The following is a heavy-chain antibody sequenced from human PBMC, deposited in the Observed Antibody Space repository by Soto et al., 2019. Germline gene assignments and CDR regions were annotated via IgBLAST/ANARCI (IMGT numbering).Heavy chain of an antibody. D-gene: IGHD2-2*02. CDR1: GGSFSGYY. Sequence: SGTLSLTCAVYGGSFSGYYWSWIRQPPGKGLEWIGEINHSGSTNYNPSLKSRVTISVDTSKNQFSLKLSSVTAADTAVYYCARGSGYCSSTSCYRRFYYYYYGMDVWGQGTTAPVSS. CDR3: ARGSGYCSSTSCYRRFYYYYYGMDV. CDR2: INHSGST. V-gene: IGHV4-34*01. J-gene: IGHJ6*02.